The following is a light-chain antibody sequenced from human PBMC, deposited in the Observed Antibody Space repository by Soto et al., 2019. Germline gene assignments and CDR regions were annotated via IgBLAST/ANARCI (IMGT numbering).Light chain of an antibody. V-gene: IGLV2-23*01. Sequence: QSALTQPASVSGSPGQSITISCTATSSGVGDHNFVSWYQQHPGKAPNLMIYEGTKRPSGVSNRFSGSKSGTTASLTISGLRGEDGADYYCCSYAGSHSCRVVFGGGTKLTVL. CDR3: CSYAGSHSCRVV. J-gene: IGLJ2*01. CDR1: SSGVGDHNF. CDR2: EGT.